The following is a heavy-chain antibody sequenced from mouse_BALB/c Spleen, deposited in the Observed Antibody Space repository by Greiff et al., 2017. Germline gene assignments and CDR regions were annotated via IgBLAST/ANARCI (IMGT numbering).Heavy chain of an antibody. J-gene: IGHJ2*01. CDR1: GYSFTGSF. Sequence: EVQLLESGPDLVKPGASVKISCKVSGYSFTGSFLNWVMQSHGKSLEWIGRINPYNGDTFYNQKFKGKATLTVDKSSSTAHMELRSLASEDSAVYYCALSRNRYDGDYFDYWGQGTTLTVSS. CDR3: ALSRNRYDGDYFDY. V-gene: IGHV1-20*02. CDR2: INPYNGDT. D-gene: IGHD2-14*01.